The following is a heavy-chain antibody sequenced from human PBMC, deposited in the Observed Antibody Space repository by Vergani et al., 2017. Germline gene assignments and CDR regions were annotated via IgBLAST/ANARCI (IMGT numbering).Heavy chain of an antibody. V-gene: IGHV3-30-3*01. CDR2: ISYDGSNK. J-gene: IGHJ4*02. CDR3: ARRVGGRRDGYNKAEPRLDY. D-gene: IGHD5-24*01. CDR1: GFTFSSYA. Sequence: QVQLVESGGGLVKPGGSLRLSCAASGFTFSSYAMHWVRQAPGKGLEWVAVISYDGSNKYYADSVKGRFTISRDNSKNTLDLQMNSLRAEDTAVYYCARRVGGRRDGYNKAEPRLDYWGQGTLVTVSS.